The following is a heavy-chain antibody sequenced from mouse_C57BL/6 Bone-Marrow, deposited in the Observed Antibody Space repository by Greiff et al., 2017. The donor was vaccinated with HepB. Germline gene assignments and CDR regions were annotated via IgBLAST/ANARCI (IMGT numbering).Heavy chain of an antibody. CDR2: IYPRSGNT. CDR3: ARSSYYGSLYYFDY. Sequence: VQRVESGAELARPGASVKLSCKASGYTFTSYGISWVKQRTGQGLEWIGEIYPRSGNTYYNEKFKGKATLTADKSSSTAYMELRSLTSEDSAVYFCARSSYYGSLYYFDYWGQGTTLTVSS. V-gene: IGHV1-81*01. D-gene: IGHD1-1*01. J-gene: IGHJ2*01. CDR1: GYTFTSYG.